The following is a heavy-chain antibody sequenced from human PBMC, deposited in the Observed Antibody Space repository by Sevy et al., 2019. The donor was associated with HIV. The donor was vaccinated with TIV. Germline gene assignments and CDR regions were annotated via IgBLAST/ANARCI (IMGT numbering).Heavy chain of an antibody. Sequence: GGSLRLSCAASGFSLSSYWMTWVRQAPGKGLEWVANIKEDGGEEYYVDFVRGRFSISRDNAKNSFYLHMSSLRVDDTAVYYCTKDKSWGGFDSCGQGILVTVSS. J-gene: IGHJ4*02. D-gene: IGHD3-10*01. V-gene: IGHV3-7*01. CDR1: GFSLSSYW. CDR2: IKEDGGEE. CDR3: TKDKSWGGFDS.